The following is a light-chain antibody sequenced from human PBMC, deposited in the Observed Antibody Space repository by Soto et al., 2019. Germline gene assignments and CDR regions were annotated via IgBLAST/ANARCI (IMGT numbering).Light chain of an antibody. V-gene: IGKV3-20*01. CDR1: QSVSSSY. Sequence: EIVLTQCPGTLSLSPGERATLSCRASQSVSSSYLAWYQQKPGQAPRLLIYGASSRATGIPDRFSGSGSGTDFTLTISRLEPEDFAVYYCQQYGSSPPITFGQATRLEIK. J-gene: IGKJ5*01. CDR2: GAS. CDR3: QQYGSSPPIT.